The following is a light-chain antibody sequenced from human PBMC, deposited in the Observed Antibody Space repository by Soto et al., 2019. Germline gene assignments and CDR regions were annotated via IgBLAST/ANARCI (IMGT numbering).Light chain of an antibody. CDR3: SSYTSSSIVV. CDR2: DVS. V-gene: IGLV2-14*01. J-gene: IGLJ2*01. CDR1: SSDVGGYNY. Sequence: QSALTQPASVSGSPGQSITISCTGTSSDVGGYNYVSWYQQHPGKAPKLMIYDVSNRPSGVSNRFSGTKSGKTASLTLSGLQAEDEADYYCSSYTSSSIVVFGGGTKVTVL.